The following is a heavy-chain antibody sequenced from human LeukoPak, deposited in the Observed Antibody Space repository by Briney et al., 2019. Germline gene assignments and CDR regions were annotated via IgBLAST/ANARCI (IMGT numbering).Heavy chain of an antibody. J-gene: IGHJ4*02. D-gene: IGHD4-17*01. CDR2: ITSGSGYI. V-gene: IGHV3-21*04. CDR3: AKARDYGDSDLDY. Sequence: GGSLRLSCAASGFTFRSYSMNWVRQAPGKGLEWVACITSGSGYIWYADSVKGRFIISRDDAKNALYLQMNSLRAEDTAVYYCAKARDYGDSDLDYWGQGTLVTVSS. CDR1: GFTFRSYS.